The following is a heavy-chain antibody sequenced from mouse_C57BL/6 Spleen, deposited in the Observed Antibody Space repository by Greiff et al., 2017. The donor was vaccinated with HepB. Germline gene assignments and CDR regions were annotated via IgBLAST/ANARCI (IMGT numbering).Heavy chain of an antibody. CDR3: ARGDYEDYYDY. J-gene: IGHJ2*01. CDR1: GFTFSSYA. V-gene: IGHV5-4*03. CDR2: ISDGGSYT. D-gene: IGHD2-4*01. Sequence: EVNLVESGGGLVKPGGSLKLSCAASGFTFSSYAMSWVRQTPEKRLEWVATISDGGSYTYYPDNVKGRFTISRDNAKNNLYLQMSHLKSEDTAMYYCARGDYEDYYDYWGQGTTLTVSS.